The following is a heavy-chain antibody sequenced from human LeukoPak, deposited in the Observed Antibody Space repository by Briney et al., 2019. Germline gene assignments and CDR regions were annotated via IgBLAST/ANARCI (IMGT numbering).Heavy chain of an antibody. Sequence: GGSLRLSCAASGFTFSSYWMSWVRQAPGKGLEWVANIKQDGSEKYYVDSVKGRFTISRDNAKNSLYLQMNSLRAEDTAVYYCARETYGYCSGGSCYSDYYYYYMDVWGKGTTVTVSS. CDR2: IKQDGSEK. D-gene: IGHD2-15*01. CDR3: ARETYGYCSGGSCYSDYYYYYMDV. CDR1: GFTFSSYW. V-gene: IGHV3-7*01. J-gene: IGHJ6*03.